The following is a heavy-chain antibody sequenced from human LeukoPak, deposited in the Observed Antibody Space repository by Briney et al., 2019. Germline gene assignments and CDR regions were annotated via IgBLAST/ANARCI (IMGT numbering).Heavy chain of an antibody. CDR3: ARFAEDIGYSYGEGDY. V-gene: IGHV3-21*01. CDR2: ISSSSSYI. J-gene: IGHJ4*02. CDR1: GFTFSSYS. Sequence: GGSLRLSCAASGFTFSSYSMNWVRQAPGKGLEWVSSISSSSSYIYYADSVKGRFTISRDNAKNSLYLQMNSLRAEDTAVYYCARFAEDIGYSYGEGDYWGQGTLVTVSS. D-gene: IGHD5-18*01.